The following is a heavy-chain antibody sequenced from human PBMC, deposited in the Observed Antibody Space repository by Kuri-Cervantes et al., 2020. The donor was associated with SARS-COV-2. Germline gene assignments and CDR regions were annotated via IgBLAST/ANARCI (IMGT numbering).Heavy chain of an antibody. Sequence: GGSLRLSCAASGFTFSDYYMSWIRQAPGKGLEWVSGISWNSGSIGYADSVKGRFTISRDYAKNSLYLQMNSLRAEDTALYYCAKDIREQLVGGVGWFDPWGQGTLVTVSS. V-gene: IGHV3-9*01. J-gene: IGHJ5*02. CDR3: AKDIREQLVGGVGWFDP. CDR1: GFTFSDYY. CDR2: ISWNSGSI. D-gene: IGHD6-6*01.